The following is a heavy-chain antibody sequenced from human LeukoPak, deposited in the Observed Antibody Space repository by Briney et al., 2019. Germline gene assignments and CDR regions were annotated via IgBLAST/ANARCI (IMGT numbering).Heavy chain of an antibody. D-gene: IGHD6-19*01. Sequence: SQTLSLTCAISGDSVSRNNAGWNWIRQFPSRGLEWLGRTYYRSKFYNDYAVSVQSRITIDPDTSRNQFSLQLNSVTPEDTAIYYCVRGQWNSIYYFDSWGQGTLVTVSS. CDR3: VRGQWNSIYYFDS. V-gene: IGHV6-1*01. CDR2: TYYRSKFYN. CDR1: GDSVSRNNAG. J-gene: IGHJ4*02.